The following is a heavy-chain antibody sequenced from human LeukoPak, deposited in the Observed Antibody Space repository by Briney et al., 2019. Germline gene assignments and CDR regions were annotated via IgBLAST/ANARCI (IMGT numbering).Heavy chain of an antibody. V-gene: IGHV3-7*01. Sequence: GGSLRLSCEASGFTFTKFWMSWVRQAPGKGLEWVANIQEDGKKENYVDSVRGRFTISRDNAKNSIYLQMDSLRVEDTAVYYCAKDIVGGGDDYWGQGTLVIVSS. CDR1: GFTFTKFW. J-gene: IGHJ4*02. CDR3: AKDIVGGGDDY. D-gene: IGHD2-21*02. CDR2: IQEDGKKE.